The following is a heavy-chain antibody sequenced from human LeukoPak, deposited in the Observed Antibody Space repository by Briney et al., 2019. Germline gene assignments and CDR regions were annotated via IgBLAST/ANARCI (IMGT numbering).Heavy chain of an antibody. V-gene: IGHV4-59*08. J-gene: IGHJ4*02. Sequence: SETLSLTCSVSGGSLSNYYWSWIRQPPGKGLEWIGYIYNSGSSKYSPSLKSRVTISVDTSKNQFSLKVTSVTAADTAIYYCARHGGGYSFDYWGQGTLVTVSS. CDR2: IYNSGSS. CDR3: ARHGGGYSFDY. D-gene: IGHD4-23*01. CDR1: GGSLSNYY.